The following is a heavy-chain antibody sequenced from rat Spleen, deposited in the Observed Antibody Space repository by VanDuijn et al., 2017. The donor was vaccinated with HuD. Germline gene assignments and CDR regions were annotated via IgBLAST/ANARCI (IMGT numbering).Heavy chain of an antibody. CDR1: GFVFSDFA. CDR2: ISFDGGNT. V-gene: IGHV5-29*01. J-gene: IGHJ3*01. Sequence: EVQLVESGGGLVQPGRSLKLSCTTSGFVFSDFAMAWVRQAPTKGLEWVASISFDGGNTYYRDSVKGRFTISRDNAKKTLNLQMDSLRSEDTATYYCTNAEFGVGWFAYWGQGTLVTVSS. D-gene: IGHD4-3*01. CDR3: TNAEFGVGWFAY.